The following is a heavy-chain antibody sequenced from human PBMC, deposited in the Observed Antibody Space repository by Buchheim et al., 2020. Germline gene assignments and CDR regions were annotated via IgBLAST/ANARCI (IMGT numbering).Heavy chain of an antibody. D-gene: IGHD3-10*01. Sequence: EVQLLESGGGLEQPGGSLRLSCAASGFTFSSYAMSWVRQAPGKGLEWVSSITGGGGSTFYAESVKGRFTISRDNFMKTLYLQMNSLRAEDTAVYYCAKGSVRVINTYFDYWGQGTL. CDR1: GFTFSSYA. V-gene: IGHV3-23*01. J-gene: IGHJ4*02. CDR3: AKGSVRVINTYFDY. CDR2: ITGGGGST.